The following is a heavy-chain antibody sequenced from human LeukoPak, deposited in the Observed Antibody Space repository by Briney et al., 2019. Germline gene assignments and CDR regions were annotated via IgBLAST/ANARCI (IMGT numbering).Heavy chain of an antibody. J-gene: IGHJ4*02. Sequence: GGSLRLSCAASGFTFSSYSMNWVRQAPGKGLEWVSYISSSSSTIYYADSVKGRFTISRDNAKNSLYLQMNSLRAEDTAVYYCARRRLGRDGYNEDFDCWGQGTLVTVSS. V-gene: IGHV3-48*04. D-gene: IGHD5-24*01. CDR3: ARRRLGRDGYNEDFDC. CDR1: GFTFSSYS. CDR2: ISSSSSTI.